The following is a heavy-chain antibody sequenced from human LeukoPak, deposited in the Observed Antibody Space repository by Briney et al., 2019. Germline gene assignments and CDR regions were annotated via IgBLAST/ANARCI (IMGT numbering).Heavy chain of an antibody. V-gene: IGHV3-21*01. CDR1: GFAFSNYN. J-gene: IGHJ3*01. CDR2: ISRTSIYM. CDR3: AKDPTSSWYPGAFDL. Sequence: GGSLRLSCAASGFAFSNYNMNWVRQAPGKGLEWVSSISRTSIYMYYADSVKGRFTISRDNSKNTLYLQMNSLRADDTAVYYCAKDPTSSWYPGAFDLWGQGTMVTVSS. D-gene: IGHD6-13*01.